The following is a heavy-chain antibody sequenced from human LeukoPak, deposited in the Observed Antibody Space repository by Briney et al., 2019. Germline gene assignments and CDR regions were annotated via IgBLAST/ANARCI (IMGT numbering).Heavy chain of an antibody. CDR2: IYSGGST. J-gene: IGHJ4*02. Sequence: PGGSLRLSCAASGFTVSSNYMSWVRQAPGKGLEWVSVIYSGGSTYYADSVKGRFTLSRDNSKNTLYLQMNSLRAEDTAVYYCARDNYGSGSYYHDYWGQGTLVTVSP. CDR1: GFTVSSNY. V-gene: IGHV3-53*01. D-gene: IGHD3-10*01. CDR3: ARDNYGSGSYYHDY.